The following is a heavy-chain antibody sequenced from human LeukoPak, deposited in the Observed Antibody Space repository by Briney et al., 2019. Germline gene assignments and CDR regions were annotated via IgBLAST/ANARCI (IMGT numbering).Heavy chain of an antibody. CDR2: IRGKIDGGTA. D-gene: IGHD1-1*01. CDR3: TTLAGDNWFDWYFDL. CDR1: GLSFSNAW. J-gene: IGHJ2*01. Sequence: KPGGSLRLSCAASGLSFSNAWLSWVRQVPGKGLEWIGRIRGKIDGGTADYAAPVKGRFTISRDDSENTLYLHLTSLKTEGAAVYYCTTLAGDNWFDWYFDLWGRGTLVTVSS. V-gene: IGHV3-15*01.